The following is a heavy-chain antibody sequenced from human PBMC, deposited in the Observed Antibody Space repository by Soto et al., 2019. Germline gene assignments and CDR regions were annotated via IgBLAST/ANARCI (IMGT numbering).Heavy chain of an antibody. V-gene: IGHV2-5*01. D-gene: IGHD6-19*01. Sequence: SGPTLVNPTQTLTLTCIFSGFSLRTSGVGVGWIRQPPGKALEWLGFIYWNDDKRYSPSLKSRLTITKDTSKNQVVLTMTKMDPVDTATYYCAKSGSSGWYGWFDPWGQATMVTVSS. J-gene: IGHJ5*02. CDR3: AKSGSSGWYGWFDP. CDR2: IYWNDDK. CDR1: GFSLRTSGVG.